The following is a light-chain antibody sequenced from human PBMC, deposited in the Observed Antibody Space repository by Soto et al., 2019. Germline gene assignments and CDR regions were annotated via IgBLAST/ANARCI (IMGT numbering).Light chain of an antibody. V-gene: IGKV3-20*01. CDR1: QSITYTF. CDR2: GAS. CDR3: QHYGSSPLT. J-gene: IGKJ4*01. Sequence: VLTQSPVTLSLSPGERATLFCRASQSITYTFLGWYQQKPGQPPRLLIYGASNRAPGIPDRFSGTGSDTDFTFTIRRVEPEDFAIYYCQHYGSSPLTLGGRTKVEIK.